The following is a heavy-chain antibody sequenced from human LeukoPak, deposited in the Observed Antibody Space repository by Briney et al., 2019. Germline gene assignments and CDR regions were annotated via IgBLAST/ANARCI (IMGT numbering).Heavy chain of an antibody. Sequence: GGSLRLSCAASGFTFSDYYMSWIRQAPGKGLEWVSYISSRGSTIYYADSVKGRFTISRDNAKNSLYLQMNSLRAEDTAVYYCAREVAAGIYNWFDPWGQGTLVTVSS. CDR2: ISSRGSTI. CDR3: AREVAAGIYNWFDP. D-gene: IGHD2-15*01. CDR1: GFTFSDYY. V-gene: IGHV3-11*01. J-gene: IGHJ5*02.